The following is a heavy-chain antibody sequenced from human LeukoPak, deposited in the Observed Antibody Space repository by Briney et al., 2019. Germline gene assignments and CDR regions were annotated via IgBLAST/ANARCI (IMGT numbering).Heavy chain of an antibody. CDR1: GGSITTTDFD. CDR3: ARFKGGTGFDY. CDR2: ISSSGKA. D-gene: IGHD1-26*01. Sequence: PSETLSLTCAVSGGSITTTDFDWAWTRQPPGQGFEWIATISSSGKAYYYPSLMSRVTISVDTSKNQFSLDVTSVTAADTGLFYCARFKGGTGFDYRGRGILVIVS. J-gene: IGHJ4*02. V-gene: IGHV4-39*01.